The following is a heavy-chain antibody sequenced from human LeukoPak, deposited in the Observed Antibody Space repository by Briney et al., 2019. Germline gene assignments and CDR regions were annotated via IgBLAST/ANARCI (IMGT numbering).Heavy chain of an antibody. CDR2: IYYSGST. CDR3: ARFRGNYGAYGMDV. V-gene: IGHV4-59*01. CDR1: GGSISSYY. D-gene: IGHD4-17*01. J-gene: IGHJ6*02. Sequence: PSETLSLTCTVSGGSISSYYWSWIRQPPGKGLEWIGYIYYSGSTNYNPSLKSRVTISVDTSKNQFSLKLSSVTAADTAVYYCARFRGNYGAYGMDVWGQGTTVTVSS.